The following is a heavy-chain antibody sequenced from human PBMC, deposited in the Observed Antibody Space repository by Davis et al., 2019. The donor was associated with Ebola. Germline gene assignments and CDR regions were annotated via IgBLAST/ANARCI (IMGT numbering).Heavy chain of an antibody. CDR2: IYYSGST. V-gene: IGHV4-59*08. CDR3: ARSFTVTTDYYYYGMDV. J-gene: IGHJ6*04. CDR1: GGSISTYY. Sequence: LETLSLTCTVSGGSISTYYWSWIRQPPGKGLEWIGYIYYSGSTNYNPSLKSRVTISVDTSKNQFSLKLSSVTAADTAVYYCARSFTVTTDYYYYGMDVWGKGTTVTVSS. D-gene: IGHD4-17*01.